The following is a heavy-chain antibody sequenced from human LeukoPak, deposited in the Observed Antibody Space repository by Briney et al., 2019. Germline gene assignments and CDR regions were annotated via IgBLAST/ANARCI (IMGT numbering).Heavy chain of an antibody. J-gene: IGHJ6*04. D-gene: IGHD6-13*01. CDR2: IYHSGST. CDR1: GGSLSSSNW. V-gene: IGHV4-4*02. Sequence: SETLSLTCAVSGGSLSSSNWWSWVRQPPGKGLEWIGEIYHSGSTDYNPSLKSRVTIPVDKSKNQFSLKLSSVTAADTAVYYCARLNLSNLAAAGSYYYGMDVWGKGTTVTVSS. CDR3: ARLNLSNLAAAGSYYYGMDV.